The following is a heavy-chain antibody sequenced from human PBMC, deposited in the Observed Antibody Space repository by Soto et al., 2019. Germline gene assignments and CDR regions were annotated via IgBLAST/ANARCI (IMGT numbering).Heavy chain of an antibody. Sequence: LRLSCAASGFALSGYWMTWVRQAPGKGLEWVASINPDGTLKYYVDSVKGRFTISRDNADNSLFLQMISLRVEDTAVYYCARWESGDWYLGIWGQGTLVTVSS. CDR2: INPDGTLK. J-gene: IGHJ4*02. CDR3: ARWESGDWYLGI. V-gene: IGHV3-7*03. CDR1: GFALSGYW. D-gene: IGHD2-21*02.